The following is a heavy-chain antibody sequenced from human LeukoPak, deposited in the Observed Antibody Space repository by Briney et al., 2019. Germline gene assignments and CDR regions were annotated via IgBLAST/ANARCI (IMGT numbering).Heavy chain of an antibody. Sequence: GGSLRLSCAASGFTFDDYGMSWVRQAPGKGLEWVSGISASGVSTHYEDSVKGRFTISRDNSKNTLYLQMNSLRAEDTAVYYCAKSGSGSYYNPDFDYWGQGTLATVSS. D-gene: IGHD3-10*01. J-gene: IGHJ4*02. CDR1: GFTFDDYG. CDR2: ISASGVST. CDR3: AKSGSGSYYNPDFDY. V-gene: IGHV3-23*01.